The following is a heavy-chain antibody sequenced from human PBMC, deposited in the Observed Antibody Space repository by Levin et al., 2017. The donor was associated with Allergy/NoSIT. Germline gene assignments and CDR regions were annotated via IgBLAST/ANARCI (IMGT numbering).Heavy chain of an antibody. V-gene: IGHV3-30*03. Sequence: GGSLRLSCAASGFTFSSYGMHWVRQAPGKGLEWVAVISYDGSNKYYADSVKGRFTISRDNSKNTLYLQMNSLRAEDTAVYYCATYYIVGAAFDYWGQGTLVTVSS. CDR2: ISYDGSNK. CDR3: ATYYIVGAAFDY. D-gene: IGHD1-26*01. J-gene: IGHJ4*02. CDR1: GFTFSSYG.